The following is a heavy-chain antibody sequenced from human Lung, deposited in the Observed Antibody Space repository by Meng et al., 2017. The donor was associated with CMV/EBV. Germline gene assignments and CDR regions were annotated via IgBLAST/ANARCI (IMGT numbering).Heavy chain of an antibody. Sequence: CKAAGGTFSRDAISWVRQAPGQGLEWMGGMIPILGIANYAQKFQGRVTITADKSTSTAYMELSSLRSEDTAVYYCARDRGGKAAAGGYWGQGTLVTVSS. J-gene: IGHJ4*02. CDR3: ARDRGGKAAAGGY. CDR2: MIPILGIA. CDR1: GGTFSRDA. V-gene: IGHV1-69*10. D-gene: IGHD6-13*01.